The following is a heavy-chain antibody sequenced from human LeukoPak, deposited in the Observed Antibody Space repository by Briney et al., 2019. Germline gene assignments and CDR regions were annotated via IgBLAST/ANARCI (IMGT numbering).Heavy chain of an antibody. CDR3: ARALPSSLYYFDY. D-gene: IGHD6-13*01. Sequence: GGSLRLSCAASGFTFSRYEMNWVRQSPGQGLEWVSYITGRGSNMYYADSVEGRFTISRDNAKNSLYLHMHSLKDEDMAVCYRARALPSSLYYFDYWGQGTLVTVSS. J-gene: IGHJ4*02. CDR1: GFTFSRYE. CDR2: ITGRGSNM. V-gene: IGHV3-48*03.